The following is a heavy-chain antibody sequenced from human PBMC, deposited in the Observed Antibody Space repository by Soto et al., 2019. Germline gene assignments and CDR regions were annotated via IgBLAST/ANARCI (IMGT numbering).Heavy chain of an antibody. D-gene: IGHD2-15*01. CDR1: GYTFTSYG. Sequence: QVQLVQSEAEVKKPGASVKVSCKASGYTFTSYGISWVRQAPGQGLGWMGWISVYNGDTNYAQKLQSRVTMTTDPSTSTAYMELRSLRSDDTAVYFCARAKGACDIWSGGSCYSDSWGQETLVTVSS. CDR2: ISVYNGDT. J-gene: IGHJ4*02. V-gene: IGHV1-18*04. CDR3: ARAKGACDIWSGGSCYSDS.